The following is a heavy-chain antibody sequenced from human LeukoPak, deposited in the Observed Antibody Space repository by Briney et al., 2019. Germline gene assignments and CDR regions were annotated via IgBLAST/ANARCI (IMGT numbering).Heavy chain of an antibody. CDR2: IWYDGSNK. Sequence: GRSLRLSCAASGFTFSSYGMHWVRQAPGKGLEWVAVIWYDGSNKYYADSVKGRFTISRDNSKNTLYLQMNSLRAADTAVYYCAKYCSSTSCYGGLDYWGQGTLVTVSS. CDR3: AKYCSSTSCYGGLDY. V-gene: IGHV3-33*06. D-gene: IGHD2-2*01. J-gene: IGHJ4*02. CDR1: GFTFSSYG.